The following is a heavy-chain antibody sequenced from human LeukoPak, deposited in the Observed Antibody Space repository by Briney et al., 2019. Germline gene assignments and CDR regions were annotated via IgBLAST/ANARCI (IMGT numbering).Heavy chain of an antibody. D-gene: IGHD2-2*01. J-gene: IGHJ3*02. CDR1: GYTFTSYY. CDR3: ARAYQLLWEGSGHAAFDI. V-gene: IGHV1-46*01. CDR2: INPSGGST. Sequence: ASVKVSCKASGYTFTSYYMHWVRQAPGQGLEWMGIINPSGGSTSYAQKFQGRVTMTRDTSTSTVYMELSSLRSEDTAVYYCARAYQLLWEGSGHAAFDIWGQGTMVTVSS.